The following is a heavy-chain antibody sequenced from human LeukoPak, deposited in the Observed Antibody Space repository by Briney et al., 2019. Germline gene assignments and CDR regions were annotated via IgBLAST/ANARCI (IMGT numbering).Heavy chain of an antibody. CDR2: ISNDGGGT. CDR3: ASLTDSGYYDN. V-gene: IGHV3-64*01. J-gene: IGHJ4*02. CDR1: GFAFSSYS. D-gene: IGHD3-22*01. Sequence: GGSLRLSCAASGFAFSSYSMHWVRQAPGKGLEYVSAISNDGGGTYYANFVEGRFTISRDNSNNILYLQMGSLRVEDMAVYYCASLTDSGYYDNWGQGTLVTVSS.